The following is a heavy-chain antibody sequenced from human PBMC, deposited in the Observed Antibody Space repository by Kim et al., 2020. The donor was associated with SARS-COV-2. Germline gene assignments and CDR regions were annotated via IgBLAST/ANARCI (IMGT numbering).Heavy chain of an antibody. V-gene: IGHV3-7*03. CDR3: ARDLSGSYDAFDI. J-gene: IGHJ3*02. CDR1: GFTFNNYW. CDR2: INEDGNTK. D-gene: IGHD1-26*01. Sequence: WGSLRLSCVASGFTFNNYWMSWVRQAPGEGLECVANINEDGNTKYYVGSVKGRFTVSRDNAKNSLYLQMNGLRAEDTAVYYCARDLSGSYDAFDIWGQGTMVTVSS.